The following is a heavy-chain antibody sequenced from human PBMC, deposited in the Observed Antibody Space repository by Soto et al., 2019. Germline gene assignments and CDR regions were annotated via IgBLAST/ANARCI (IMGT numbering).Heavy chain of an antibody. CDR1: GGSIRSDY. CDR2: IYYSGRT. D-gene: IGHD1-26*01. Sequence: SSETLSLTCTVSGGSIRSDYWNLIRQSPGKGLEWIGYIYYSGRTSYNPSLESRVTLSMDTSKNQFSLNLTSVTAADTAMYYCGRVIVGPTFPYIDYWGQGALVTVSS. J-gene: IGHJ4*02. CDR3: GRVIVGPTFPYIDY. V-gene: IGHV4-59*01.